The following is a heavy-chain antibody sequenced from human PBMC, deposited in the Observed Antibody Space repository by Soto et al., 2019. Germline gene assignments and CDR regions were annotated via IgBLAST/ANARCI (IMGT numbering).Heavy chain of an antibody. CDR2: IYWDDDK. CDR3: AHRLSRTPGRGSGSWGPYYFDY. D-gene: IGHD3-10*01. Sequence: QITLKESGPTLVKPTQPLTLTCTFSGFSLSTSGLGVGWIRQPPGKALEWLALIYWDDDKRYSPSLKSRLTITKDTSKNQVVLTVTNMDPVDTATYYCAHRLSRTPGRGSGSWGPYYFDYWGQGTLVTVSS. J-gene: IGHJ4*02. V-gene: IGHV2-5*02. CDR1: GFSLSTSGLG.